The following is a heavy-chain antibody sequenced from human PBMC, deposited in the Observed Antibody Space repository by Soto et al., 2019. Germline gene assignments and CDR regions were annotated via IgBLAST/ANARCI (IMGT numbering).Heavy chain of an antibody. J-gene: IGHJ5*02. V-gene: IGHV3-48*02. D-gene: IGHD5-12*01. CDR1: GFTFSSYS. Sequence: PGGSLRLSCAASGFTFSSYSMNWVRQAPGKGPEWVSYISSSSSTIYYADPVKGRFTISRDNAKNSLYLQMNSLRDEDTAVYYCARDSRYSVTGWFDPWGQGTLVTVSS. CDR3: ARDSRYSVTGWFDP. CDR2: ISSSSSTI.